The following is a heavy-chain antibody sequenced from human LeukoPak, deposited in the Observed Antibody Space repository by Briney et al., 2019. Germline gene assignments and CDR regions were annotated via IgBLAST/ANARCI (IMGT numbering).Heavy chain of an antibody. D-gene: IGHD2-2*01. V-gene: IGHV1-8*02. Sequence: ASVKVSCKASGYTFTDYFMHWVRQAPGQGLEWMGWMNPNSGNTGYAQKFQGRVTMTRNTSISTAYMELSSLRSEDTAVYYCARGESSTSSNWGQGTLVTVSS. CDR2: MNPNSGNT. CDR3: ARGESSTSSN. J-gene: IGHJ4*02. CDR1: GYTFTDYF.